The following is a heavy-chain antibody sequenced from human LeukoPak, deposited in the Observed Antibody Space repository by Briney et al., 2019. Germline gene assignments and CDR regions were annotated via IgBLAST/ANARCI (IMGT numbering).Heavy chain of an antibody. J-gene: IGHJ4*02. CDR2: INPDSGGT. CDR3: ARDRLAAAGTGG. D-gene: IGHD6-13*01. CDR1: GYTFTDYY. Sequence: WASVKVSCKASGYTFTDYYIHWVRQAPGQGLEWMRWINPDSGGTKYAQKFQGRVTMTRDTSISTAYMVLSTLRSDDTAVYYCARDRLAAAGTGGWGQGTLVIVSS. V-gene: IGHV1-2*02.